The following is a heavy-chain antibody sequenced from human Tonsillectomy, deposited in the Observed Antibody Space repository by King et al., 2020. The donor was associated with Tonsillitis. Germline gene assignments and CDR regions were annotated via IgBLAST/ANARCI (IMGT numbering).Heavy chain of an antibody. CDR2: IIPMFGTG. V-gene: IGHV1-69*01. D-gene: IGHD3-10*01. J-gene: IGHJ4*02. Sequence: VQLVESGAEVKKPGSSVKVSCKASGGTFSTYAISWLRQAPGQGLEWMGGIIPMFGTGNYAQKFQDRVTMTADESTSTAYMELSSVRFEDTAVYYCASATQYGSGPGDYWGQGTLVTVSS. CDR3: ASATQYGSGPGDY. CDR1: GGTFSTYA.